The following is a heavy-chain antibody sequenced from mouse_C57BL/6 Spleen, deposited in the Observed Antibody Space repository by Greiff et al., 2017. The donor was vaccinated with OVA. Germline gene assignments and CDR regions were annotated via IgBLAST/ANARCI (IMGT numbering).Heavy chain of an antibody. D-gene: IGHD3-3*01. CDR1: GFSFTSYG. CDR3: AKTGTGFAY. Sequence: QVQLKESGPGLVQPSQSLSITCTASGFSFTSYGVHWVRQSPGKGLEWLGEIWRGGSSDYNAAFMCRLSITTDNSKSQVFFKMNILQADDTAIYYCAKTGTGFAYWGQGTLVTVSA. CDR2: IWRGGSS. J-gene: IGHJ3*01. V-gene: IGHV2-5*01.